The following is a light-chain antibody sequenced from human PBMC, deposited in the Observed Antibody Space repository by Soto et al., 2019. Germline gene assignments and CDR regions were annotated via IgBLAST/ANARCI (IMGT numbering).Light chain of an antibody. CDR3: SSYADSDTLYV. J-gene: IGLJ1*01. CDR1: SSDVGAYNY. CDR2: EVS. Sequence: QSVLTQPASLSGAPGQSITMSCTGTSSDVGAYNYVSWYQQQPGKAPKLLIFEVSSRPSGVSNRFSGSKSGSTASLTISGLQAEDEADYYCSSYADSDTLYVFGTGTKVTVL. V-gene: IGLV2-14*01.